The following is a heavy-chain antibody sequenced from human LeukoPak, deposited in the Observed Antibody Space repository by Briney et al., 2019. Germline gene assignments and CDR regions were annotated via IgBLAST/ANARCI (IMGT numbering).Heavy chain of an antibody. J-gene: IGHJ6*02. Sequence: GGSLRLSCAASGFTVSSNYMNWVRQAPGKGLEWVSVIYSGATTYYADSVKGRFTISRDNSKNTLYLQMNSLRAEDTAVYYCARDHDYGGNGPYYYYYGMDVWGQGTTVTVSS. CDR2: IYSGATT. CDR1: GFTVSSNY. V-gene: IGHV3-53*01. D-gene: IGHD4-23*01. CDR3: ARDHDYGGNGPYYYYYGMDV.